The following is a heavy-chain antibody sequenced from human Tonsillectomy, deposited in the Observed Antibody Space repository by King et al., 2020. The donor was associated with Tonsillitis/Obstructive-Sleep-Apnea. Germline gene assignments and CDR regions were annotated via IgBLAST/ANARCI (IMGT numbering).Heavy chain of an antibody. CDR3: VRNGYFCLED. Sequence: QLQESGPGLGQPSGTLSLTCAVSGGSISRNIWWSWVRQPPRKGLDWIGEFHPGWTTNYKPSLQSRVSISIDRSKNHFSLILNSVTAADTAIYYCVRNGYFCLEDWGQGTLVTVSS. J-gene: IGHJ4*02. CDR1: GGSISRNIW. CDR2: FHPGWTT. D-gene: IGHD3-22*01. V-gene: IGHV4-4*02.